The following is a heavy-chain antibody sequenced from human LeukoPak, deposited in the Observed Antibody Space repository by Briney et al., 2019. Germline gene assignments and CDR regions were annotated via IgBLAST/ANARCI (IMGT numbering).Heavy chain of an antibody. CDR2: IWYDGSVK. V-gene: IGHV3-33*01. J-gene: IGHJ4*02. CDR1: GFTFSSYG. D-gene: IGHD3-10*01. Sequence: GGSLRLSCAASGFTFSSYGVHWVRQAPGKGLEWVAIIWYDGSVKNYADSVKGRFTISRDNSKSTLHLQMNSLGAEDTALYYCARSPNYGSGRYYFDSWGQGILVTVSS. CDR3: ARSPNYGSGRYYFDS.